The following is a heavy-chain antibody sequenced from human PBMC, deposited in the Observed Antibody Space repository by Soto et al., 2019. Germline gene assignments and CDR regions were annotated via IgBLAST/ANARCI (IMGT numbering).Heavy chain of an antibody. J-gene: IGHJ4*02. CDR3: ARAGSPFHSDSTGYWGFDY. CDR1: GFTFSDHQ. D-gene: IGHD3-9*01. Sequence: GGSLRLSCAASGFTFSDHQMNWVRQAPGRGPEWVSVIYSSGTTYYGDSVKGRFTISRDNSKNTLYLQMNSLRTEDTALYYCARAGSPFHSDSTGYWGFDYWGQGTLVTVSS. CDR2: IYSSGTT. V-gene: IGHV3-53*01.